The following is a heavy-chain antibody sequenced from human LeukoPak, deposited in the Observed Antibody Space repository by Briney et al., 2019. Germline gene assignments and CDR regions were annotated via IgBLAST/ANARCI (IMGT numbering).Heavy chain of an antibody. V-gene: IGHV1-46*01. CDR1: VYTFTIYY. D-gene: IGHD3-22*01. J-gene: IGHJ1*01. CDR2: INPSGGRT. Sequence: ASVTVSFKSSVYTFTIYYMHWVRQAPGQGREGMGIINPSGGRTSYAHKFQGRVTMTRDTSTSTVYMELRSLRSEDTAVYYCARGWYYDSSGYPTSGYFQHWGQGTLVTVSS. CDR3: ARGWYYDSSGYPTSGYFQH.